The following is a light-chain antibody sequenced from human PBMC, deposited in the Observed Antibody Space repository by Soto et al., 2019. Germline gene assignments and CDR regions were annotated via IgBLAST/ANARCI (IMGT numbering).Light chain of an antibody. CDR1: SSNIGTYT. CDR2: TDY. J-gene: IGLJ3*02. CDR3: ASWDDNLNGGV. Sequence: QSVLTQPPSASGTPGQRVTISCSGTSSNIGTYTVNWYQQLPGTAPKLLIYTDYQRPSGVPDRFSGSKSGTSASLAINGLHSEDEADYYCASWDDNLNGGVFGGGTKLTAL. V-gene: IGLV1-44*01.